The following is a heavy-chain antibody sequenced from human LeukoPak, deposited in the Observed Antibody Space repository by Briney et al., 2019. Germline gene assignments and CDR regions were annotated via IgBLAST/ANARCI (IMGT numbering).Heavy chain of an antibody. Sequence: GGSLRLSCAASGFTFSSYGMHWVRQAPGKGLEWVAVIWYDGSNKYYADSVKGRFTISRDNSKNTLYLQMYSLRAEDTAVYYCAKHPRSYDSSGYYYRDPWGQGTLVTVSS. CDR2: IWYDGSNK. CDR3: AKHPRSYDSSGYYYRDP. D-gene: IGHD3-22*01. V-gene: IGHV3-33*06. CDR1: GFTFSSYG. J-gene: IGHJ5*02.